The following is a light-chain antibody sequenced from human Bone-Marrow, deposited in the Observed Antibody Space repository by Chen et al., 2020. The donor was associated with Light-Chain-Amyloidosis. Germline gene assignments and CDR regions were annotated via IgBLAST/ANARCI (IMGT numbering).Light chain of an antibody. CDR1: SRDIGSYNY. CDR3: SSYSMRTILYV. J-gene: IGLJ1*01. Sequence: QSALTQPASVSGSPGQSITISCTGTSRDIGSYNYVSWYQQFPGKAPNLILYEFNQRPSGISHRFSGSKSDNTASLTISGLQAGDEAVYYCSSYSMRTILYVFGTGTTVTVL. CDR2: EFN. V-gene: IGLV2-14*01.